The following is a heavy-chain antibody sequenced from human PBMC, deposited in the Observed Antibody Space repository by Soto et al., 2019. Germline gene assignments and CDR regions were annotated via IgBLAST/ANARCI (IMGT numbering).Heavy chain of an antibody. CDR2: ISSSGSTI. Sequence: PGGSLRLSCAASGFTFSSYEMNWVRQAPGKGLEWVSYISSSGSTIYYADSVKGRFTISRDNAKNSLYLQMNSLRAEDTAVYYCARELGYDFWSGYLGTDVWGQGTTVTVSS. CDR3: ARELGYDFWSGYLGTDV. J-gene: IGHJ6*02. CDR1: GFTFSSYE. V-gene: IGHV3-48*03. D-gene: IGHD3-3*01.